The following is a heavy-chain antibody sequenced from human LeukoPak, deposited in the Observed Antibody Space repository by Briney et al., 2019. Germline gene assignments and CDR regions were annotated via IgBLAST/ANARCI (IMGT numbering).Heavy chain of an antibody. CDR3: ARGVAGVATIYYYYYGMDV. CDR1: GGSISSYY. D-gene: IGHD5-24*01. V-gene: IGHV4-59*12. Sequence: PSETLSLTCTVSGGSISSYYWSWIRQPPGKGLEWIGYIYYSGSTNYNPSLMSRVTISVDTSKNQFSLKLSSVTAADTAVYYCARGVAGVATIYYYYYGMDVWGQGTTVTVSS. J-gene: IGHJ6*02. CDR2: IYYSGST.